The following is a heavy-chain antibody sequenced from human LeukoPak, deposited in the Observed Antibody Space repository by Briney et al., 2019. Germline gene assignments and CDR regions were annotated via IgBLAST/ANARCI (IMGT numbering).Heavy chain of an antibody. CDR2: IYYSGST. D-gene: IGHD2-21*02. CDR1: AGSIISGGYY. V-gene: IGHV4-31*03. J-gene: IGHJ4*02. CDR3: ATACFGGGDCPERPGFDN. Sequence: SETLSLTCTVSAGSIISGGYYWSWIRQHPGNNLEWIGDIYYSGSTYYNPSLKSRLTISLDTSKNQFSLKLTSVTAADTAVYYCATACFGGGDCPERPGFDNWGQGTLVTVSS.